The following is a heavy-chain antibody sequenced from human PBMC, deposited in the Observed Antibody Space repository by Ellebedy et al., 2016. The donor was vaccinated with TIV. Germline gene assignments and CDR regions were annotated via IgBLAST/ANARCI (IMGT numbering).Heavy chain of an antibody. CDR3: ARGGFHDNSGYSNNYNYYGMDV. Sequence: GESLKISXLASGFDFSNYDMHWVRQATGKGLEWVSAIGSADVTYYLGSVKGRFTIARDNAENSLYLQMNNLGGGDTAVYYCARGGFHDNSGYSNNYNYYGMDVWGQGIPVTVSS. V-gene: IGHV3-13*01. D-gene: IGHD3-22*01. CDR2: IGSADVT. CDR1: GFDFSNYD. J-gene: IGHJ6*02.